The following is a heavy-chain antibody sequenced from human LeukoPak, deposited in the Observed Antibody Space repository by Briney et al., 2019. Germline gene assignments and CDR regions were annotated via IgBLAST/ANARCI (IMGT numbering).Heavy chain of an antibody. J-gene: IGHJ3*02. D-gene: IGHD3-3*01. CDR2: INPSGGST. CDR1: GYTFTSYY. V-gene: IGHV1-46*01. Sequence: GASVKVSCKASGYTFTSYYMHWVRQAPGQGLEWMGIINPSGGSTSYAQKFQGRVTMTRDTSTSTVYMELNSLRAEDTAVYYCARQPKMPTYYDFWSGFDAFDIWGQGTMVTVSS. CDR3: ARQPKMPTYYDFWSGFDAFDI.